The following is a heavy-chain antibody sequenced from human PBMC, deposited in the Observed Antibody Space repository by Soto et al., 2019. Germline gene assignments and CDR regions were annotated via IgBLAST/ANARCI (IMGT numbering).Heavy chain of an antibody. J-gene: IGHJ1*01. Sequence: AAVQASCKASLYHFPTSFIHGVRQAPGQGLEWMGMIHPSGDTGYAQKFRGRVTMTIDTSTTTAYMELRNLTSEDTAVYFSVRGYCTTSPCSGDFQFWGQGTLVTVSS. D-gene: IGHD2-15*01. V-gene: IGHV1-46*01. CDR1: LYHFPTSF. CDR2: IHPSGDT. CDR3: VRGYCTTSPCSGDFQF.